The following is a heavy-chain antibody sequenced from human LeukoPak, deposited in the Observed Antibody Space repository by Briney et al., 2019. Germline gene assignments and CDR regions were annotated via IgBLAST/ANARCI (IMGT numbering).Heavy chain of an antibody. CDR3: ARDPAGHGRYFDY. V-gene: IGHV4-4*07. J-gene: IGHJ4*02. Sequence: PSETLSLTCTVSGGSISGYFCTWLRQSAGAGLECIGRIHTSGTTYYNPSLRSRVSMSVDTSNNKFSLRLSSMTAADTAVYYCARDPAGHGRYFDYWGQGALVTVSS. CDR1: GGSISGYF. CDR2: IHTSGTT. D-gene: IGHD1-14*01.